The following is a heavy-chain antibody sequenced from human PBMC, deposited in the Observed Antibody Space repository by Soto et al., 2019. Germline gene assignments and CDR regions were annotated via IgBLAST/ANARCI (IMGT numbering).Heavy chain of an antibody. CDR1: GGSISSGGYY. V-gene: IGHV4-31*03. D-gene: IGHD2-2*01. CDR2: IYYSGST. J-gene: IGHJ4*02. Sequence: TLSLTCTVSGGSISSGGYYWSWIRQHPGKGLEWIGYIYYSGSTYYNPSLKSRVTISVDTSKNQFSLKLSSVTAADTAVYYCASGDCSSTSCYLDYWGQGTLVTVSS. CDR3: ASGDCSSTSCYLDY.